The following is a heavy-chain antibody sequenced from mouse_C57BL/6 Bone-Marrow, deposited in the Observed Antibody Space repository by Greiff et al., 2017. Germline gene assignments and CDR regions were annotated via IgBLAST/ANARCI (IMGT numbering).Heavy chain of an antibody. Sequence: EVKLVESGAELVRPGASVKLSCTASVFNIKDDYMHWVKQRPEQGLEWIGWIDPENGDTEYASKFQGKATITADTSSNTAYLQLSSLTSEDTAVYYCTTMITTRYFDYWGQGTTLTVSS. CDR1: VFNIKDDY. J-gene: IGHJ2*01. CDR3: TTMITTRYFDY. D-gene: IGHD2-4*01. CDR2: IDPENGDT. V-gene: IGHV14-4*01.